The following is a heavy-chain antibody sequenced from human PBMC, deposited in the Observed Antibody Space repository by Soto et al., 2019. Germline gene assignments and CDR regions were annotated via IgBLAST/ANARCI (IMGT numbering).Heavy chain of an antibody. CDR1: GFTFSSYG. CDR2: ISGSGGTT. Sequence: EVQLLESGGGLVQPGGSLRLSCAASGFTFSSYGMGWVRQAPGKGLEWVSAISGSGGTTYYADSVKGRFTISRDNSRNTLYLHLNSLRAEDTAIYYCAKEVIGGYSGYQDFDYWGQGTLVTVSS. J-gene: IGHJ4*02. CDR3: AKEVIGGYSGYQDFDY. V-gene: IGHV3-23*01. D-gene: IGHD5-12*01.